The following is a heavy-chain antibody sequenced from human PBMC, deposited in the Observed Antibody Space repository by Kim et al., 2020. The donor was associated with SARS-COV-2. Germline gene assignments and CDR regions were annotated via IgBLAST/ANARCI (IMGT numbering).Heavy chain of an antibody. Sequence: ASVKVSCKASGYTFTGYYMHWVRQAPGQGLEWMGRINPYSGGTNYAQKFQGRVTMTRDTSISTAYMELSRRRSDDTVVFYCARDGFFLSTMIRGAPPLDYYYGMDVGGRGTTVPVSS. CDR2: INPYSGGT. D-gene: IGHD3-10*01. J-gene: IGHJ6*02. V-gene: IGHV1-2*05. CDR1: GYTFTGYY. CDR3: ARDGFFLSTMIRGAPPLDYYYGMDV.